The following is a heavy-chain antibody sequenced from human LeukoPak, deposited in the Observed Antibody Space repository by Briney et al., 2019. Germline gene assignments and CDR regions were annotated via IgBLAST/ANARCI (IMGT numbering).Heavy chain of an antibody. V-gene: IGHV3-74*01. Sequence: GGSLRLSCAASGFTFSTYWMHWVRQAPGKGLVWVSRIKSVGSSTSYADSVKGRFTISRDNSKNTLCLQMNSLRAEDTAVYYCAKPPSGTVYWGQGTLVTVSS. CDR3: AKPPSGTVY. CDR2: IKSVGSST. D-gene: IGHD4-17*01. J-gene: IGHJ4*02. CDR1: GFTFSTYW.